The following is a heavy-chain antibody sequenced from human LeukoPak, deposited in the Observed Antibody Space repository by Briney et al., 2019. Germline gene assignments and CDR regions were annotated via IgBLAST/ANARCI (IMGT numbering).Heavy chain of an antibody. CDR2: INPSGGST. Sequence: GASVKVSCKASGYTFTSYYMHWVRQAPGQGLEWMGIINPSGGSTSYAQKFQGRVTMTRDTSTSTVYMELSSLRSEDTAVYYCARARIAVAGTIYYFDYWGQGTLVTVSS. V-gene: IGHV1-46*01. CDR1: GYTFTSYY. D-gene: IGHD6-19*01. CDR3: ARARIAVAGTIYYFDY. J-gene: IGHJ4*02.